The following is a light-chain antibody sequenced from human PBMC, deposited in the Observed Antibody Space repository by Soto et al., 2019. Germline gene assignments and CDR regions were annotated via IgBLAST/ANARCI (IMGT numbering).Light chain of an antibody. CDR3: QQRSNWPLLT. J-gene: IGKJ4*01. Sequence: EIVLTQSPATLSLSPGERATLSCRASQSVSSYLAWYQQKTGQAPRLLIYDASNRATGIPARFSGSGSGTDFTLTISSREPEDVAVYYCQQRSNWPLLTFGGGTKVEIK. CDR1: QSVSSY. CDR2: DAS. V-gene: IGKV3-11*01.